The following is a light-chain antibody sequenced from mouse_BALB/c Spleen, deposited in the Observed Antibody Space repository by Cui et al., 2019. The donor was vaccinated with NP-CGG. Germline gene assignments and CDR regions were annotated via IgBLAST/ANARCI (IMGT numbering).Light chain of an antibody. CDR2: GTN. Sequence: QAVVPQASALTTSPVETVTLTCLSSTVAVTTSNYANWVQEKPDHLFTGLIGGTNNRAPGVSARFSGSLIGDKAALTITGAQTEDEAIYFCALWYSNHWVFGGGTKLIVL. J-gene: IGLJ1*01. CDR3: ALWYSNHWV. CDR1: TVAVTTSNY. V-gene: IGLV1*01.